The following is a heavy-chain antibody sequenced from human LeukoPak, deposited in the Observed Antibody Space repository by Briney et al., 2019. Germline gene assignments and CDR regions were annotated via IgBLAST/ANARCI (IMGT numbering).Heavy chain of an antibody. CDR1: GFTFTNYE. CDR2: INNFGTVT. J-gene: IGHJ3*02. Sequence: GGSLRLSCAASGFTFTNYELNWVRQAPGKGLEWVSYINNFGTVTHYADSVEGRFTISRDNAKNSLHLQMNSLRAEDTAVYYCATTYSSTWYIAFDSWGQGTLVTVSS. D-gene: IGHD6-13*01. CDR3: ATTYSSTWYIAFDS. V-gene: IGHV3-48*03.